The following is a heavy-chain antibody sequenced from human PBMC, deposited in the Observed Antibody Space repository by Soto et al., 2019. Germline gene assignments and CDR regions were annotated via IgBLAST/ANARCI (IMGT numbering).Heavy chain of an antibody. CDR3: ATPLGYCSSTSCYRALYYYYYMDV. CDR1: GFTFSSYA. J-gene: IGHJ6*03. V-gene: IGHV3-23*01. Sequence: GGSLRLSCAASGFTFSSYAMSWVRQAPGKGLEWVSAISGSGGSTYYADSVKGRFTISRDNSKNTLYLQMNSLRAEDTAVYYCATPLGYCSSTSCYRALYYYYYMDVWGKGTTVTVSS. CDR2: ISGSGGST. D-gene: IGHD2-2*01.